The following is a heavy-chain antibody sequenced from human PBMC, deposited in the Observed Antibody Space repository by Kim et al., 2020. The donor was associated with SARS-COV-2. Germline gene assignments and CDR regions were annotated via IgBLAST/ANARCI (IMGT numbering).Heavy chain of an antibody. V-gene: IGHV3-15*01. D-gene: IGHD5-12*01. J-gene: IGHJ6*02. CDR3: TTATARVYYYYYGMDV. Sequence: PVKGRFTISRDDSKNTLYLQMNSLKTEDTAVYYCTTATARVYYYYYGMDVWGQGTTVTVSS.